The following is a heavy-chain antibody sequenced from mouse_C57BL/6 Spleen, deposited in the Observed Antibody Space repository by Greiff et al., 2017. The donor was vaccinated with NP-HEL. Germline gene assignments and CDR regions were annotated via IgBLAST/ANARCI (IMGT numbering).Heavy chain of an antibody. CDR1: GYSFTGYY. CDR2: INPSTGGT. CDR3: ARWDGSFDY. J-gene: IGHJ2*01. D-gene: IGHD2-3*01. Sequence: VHVKQSGPELVKPGASVKISCKASGYSFTGYYMNWVKQSPEKSLEWIGEINPSTGGTTYNQKFKAKATLTVDKSSSTAYMQLKSLTSEDSAVYYCARWDGSFDYWGQGTTLTVSS. V-gene: IGHV1-42*01.